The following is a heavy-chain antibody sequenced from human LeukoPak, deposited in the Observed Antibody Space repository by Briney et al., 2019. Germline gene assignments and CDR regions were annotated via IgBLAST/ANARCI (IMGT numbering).Heavy chain of an antibody. V-gene: IGHV1-2*06. Sequence: ASVKVSCKAAGYTFTGYYMFLVRQAPGQGLEWMGRINPNSGGTNYAQKFQGRVTMTRDTSISTAYMELSRLRSDDTAVYYCARGYCSGGSCYSVENWFDLWGQGTLVTVSS. CDR1: GYTFTGYY. J-gene: IGHJ5*02. D-gene: IGHD2-15*01. CDR2: INPNSGGT. CDR3: ARGYCSGGSCYSVENWFDL.